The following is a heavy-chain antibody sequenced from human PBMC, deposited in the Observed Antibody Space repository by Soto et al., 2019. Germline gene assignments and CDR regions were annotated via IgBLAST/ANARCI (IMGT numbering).Heavy chain of an antibody. CDR1: GFTFSSYW. CDR3: ARDPSDGIAAAGTEWFDP. D-gene: IGHD6-13*01. J-gene: IGHJ5*02. V-gene: IGHV3-74*01. Sequence: GGSLRLSCAASGFTFSSYWMHWVRQAPGKGLVWVSRINSDGSSTSYADSVKGRFTISRDNAKNTLYLQMNSLRAEDTAVYYCARDPSDGIAAAGTEWFDPWGQGTLVTVSS. CDR2: INSDGSST.